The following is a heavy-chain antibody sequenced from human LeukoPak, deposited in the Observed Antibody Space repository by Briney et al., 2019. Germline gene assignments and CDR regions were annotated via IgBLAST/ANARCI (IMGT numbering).Heavy chain of an antibody. CDR1: GGSINTYY. CDR2: IYYSGST. CDR3: ARGTYSNYYAFDI. J-gene: IGHJ3*02. V-gene: IGHV4-59*01. Sequence: SETLSLTCTVSGGSINTYYWSWIRQPPGKGLEWIGYIYYSGSTNYNPSLKSRVTISVDTSKNQFSLKLSSVTAADTAVYYCARGTYSNYYAFDIWGQGTMVTVSS. D-gene: IGHD4-11*01.